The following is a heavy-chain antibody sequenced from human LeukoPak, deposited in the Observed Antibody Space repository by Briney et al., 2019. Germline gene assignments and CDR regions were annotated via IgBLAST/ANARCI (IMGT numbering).Heavy chain of an antibody. CDR1: GFTFSSYW. Sequence: GGSLRLPCAASGFTFSSYWMHWVRQAAGKGLVWVSRISGDGNDISYAESMKGRFTISRDNAKNTAYLQMNSLRAEDTAVYYCARAYCSSNSCSGASDIWGQGTMVTVSS. D-gene: IGHD2-2*01. V-gene: IGHV3-74*01. CDR3: ARAYCSSNSCSGASDI. CDR2: ISGDGNDI. J-gene: IGHJ3*02.